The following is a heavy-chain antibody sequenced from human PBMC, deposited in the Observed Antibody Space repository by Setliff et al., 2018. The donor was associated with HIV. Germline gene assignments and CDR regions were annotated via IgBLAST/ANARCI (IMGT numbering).Heavy chain of an antibody. CDR1: GFTFSSYG. D-gene: IGHD1-26*01. CDR2: IWYDGSNK. Sequence: PGESLRLSCAASGFTFSSYGMHWVRQAPGKGLEWVAVIWYDGSNKYYADSVKGRFTISRDNSKNTLYLQMNSLRAEDTAVYYCAKDFLDHSGSYYGLNYYYYGMDVWGQGTTVTVSS. CDR3: AKDFLDHSGSYYGLNYYYYGMDV. V-gene: IGHV3-30*02. J-gene: IGHJ6*02.